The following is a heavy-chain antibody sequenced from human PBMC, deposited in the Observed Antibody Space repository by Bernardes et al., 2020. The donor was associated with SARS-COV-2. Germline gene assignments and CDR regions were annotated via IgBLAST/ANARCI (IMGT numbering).Heavy chain of an antibody. V-gene: IGHV3-74*01. CDR2: INPDGSTT. CDR3: LAYSSGGAIY. D-gene: IGHD6-19*01. J-gene: IGHJ4*02. Sequence: GGSLRLSCAASGITLTTSWMHWVRPAPGQGLVWVSGINPDGSTTTYADSVKGRFTISRDNAKSTLYLQMNSLRAEDTAMYYCLAYSSGGAIYWGQGIQVTVSS. CDR1: GITLTTSW.